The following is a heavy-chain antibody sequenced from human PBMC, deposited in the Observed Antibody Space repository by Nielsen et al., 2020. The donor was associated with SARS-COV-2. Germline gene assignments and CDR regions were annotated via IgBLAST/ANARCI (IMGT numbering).Heavy chain of an antibody. CDR3: ARGGSYDTSSVDY. D-gene: IGHD2-2*01. Sequence: GGSLRLSCAASGFTFSSSWMHWVRQAPGKGLVWISRINSDGSTTTYADSVQGRFTISRDNAKNTLYLQMSSLRVEDTALYYCARGGSYDTSSVDYWGQGTLVTVSS. CDR2: INSDGSTT. CDR1: GFTFSSSW. J-gene: IGHJ4*02. V-gene: IGHV3-74*01.